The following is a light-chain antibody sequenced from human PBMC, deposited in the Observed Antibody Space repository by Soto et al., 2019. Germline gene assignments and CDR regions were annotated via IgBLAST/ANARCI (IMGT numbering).Light chain of an antibody. J-gene: IGKJ2*01. Sequence: EIVLTQSPGILSLSPGERATLACRASQSISSDHLAWYQQRPGQSPRLLIYGASSRTTGVPDRFRGSGSGTEFTLTITSLQSEDFAVYFCQQYNNLPPDTFGQGTKLEIK. V-gene: IGKV3-20*01. CDR1: QSISSDH. CDR2: GAS. CDR3: QQYNNLPPDT.